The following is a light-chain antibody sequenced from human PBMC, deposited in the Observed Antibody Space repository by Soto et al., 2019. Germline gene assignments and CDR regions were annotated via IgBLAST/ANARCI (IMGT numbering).Light chain of an antibody. Sequence: AIQLTQSPSSLSASVGDRVSITCRASQGSRNDLGWYQHKPGKAPKLLIHGASSLQSGVPSRFSGSASGTEVTLAISRLQPEDLASYYCLQDHSYPWTVGQGTRGEI. CDR1: QGSRND. V-gene: IGKV1-6*01. CDR2: GAS. J-gene: IGKJ1*01. CDR3: LQDHSYPWT.